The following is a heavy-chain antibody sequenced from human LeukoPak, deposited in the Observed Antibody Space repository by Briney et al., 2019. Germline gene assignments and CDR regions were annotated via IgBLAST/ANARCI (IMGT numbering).Heavy chain of an antibody. CDR3: ARDVGEGFCSGGSCSDY. Sequence: ASVKVSCKAAGYTFTNYAISWVRQAPGQGLEWMGWISAYNGNTNYAQKLQGRVTMTTDTSPSTVYMELRSLRSDDTAVYYCARDVGEGFCSGGSCSDYWGQGTLVTVSS. D-gene: IGHD2-15*01. V-gene: IGHV1-18*01. J-gene: IGHJ4*02. CDR2: ISAYNGNT. CDR1: GYTFTNYA.